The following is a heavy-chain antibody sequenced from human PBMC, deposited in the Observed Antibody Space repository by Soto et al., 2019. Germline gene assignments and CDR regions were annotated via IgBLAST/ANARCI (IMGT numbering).Heavy chain of an antibody. J-gene: IGHJ4*02. D-gene: IGHD2-2*01. CDR2: VWYDGSNI. CDR1: GFIFRSYG. V-gene: IGHV3-33*01. CDR3: ARVGYCTSTSSNCPFES. Sequence: QEHLVESGGGVVQPGTSLRLSCETSGFIFRSYGMHWVRQAPGKGLEWVAVVWYDGSNIDYGESVKGRFTVSREDSKNTLDLQMNNVRADDTAVYYCARVGYCTSTSSNCPFESWGQGTLVTVSS.